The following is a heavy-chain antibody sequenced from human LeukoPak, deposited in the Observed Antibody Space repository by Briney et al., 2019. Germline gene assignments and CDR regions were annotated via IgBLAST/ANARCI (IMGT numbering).Heavy chain of an antibody. V-gene: IGHV3-74*01. CDR1: GFAFSNYW. D-gene: IGHD1/OR15-1a*01. CDR2: INPDGTTT. Sequence: GGSLRLSCVASGFAFSNYWMHWVRQASGKAPVWVSRINPDGTTTDYADSVKGRFTISRDNAKNMAFLQMNGLRADDTALYYCAKDLSWNTADRWGQGILVTVSS. J-gene: IGHJ5*02. CDR3: AKDLSWNTADR.